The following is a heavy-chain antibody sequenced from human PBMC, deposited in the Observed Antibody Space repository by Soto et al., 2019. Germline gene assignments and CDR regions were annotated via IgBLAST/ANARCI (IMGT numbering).Heavy chain of an antibody. D-gene: IGHD3-10*01. V-gene: IGHV5-51*03. CDR1: GYSFTSYW. CDR2: IYPGDSDT. Sequence: EVQLVQSGAEVKKPGESLKISCKGSGYSFTSYWIGWVRQMPGKGLEWMGIIYPGDSDTRYSPSFQGQVTISADKSISTAYLQWSSLNASDTAMYYCARAMVRGKNYYGMDVWGQGTTVTVSS. CDR3: ARAMVRGKNYYGMDV. J-gene: IGHJ6*02.